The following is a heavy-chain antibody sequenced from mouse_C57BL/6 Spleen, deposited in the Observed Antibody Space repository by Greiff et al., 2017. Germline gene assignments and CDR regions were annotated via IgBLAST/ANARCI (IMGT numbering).Heavy chain of an antibody. Sequence: EVKLEESGPGLVKPSQSLSLTCSVTGYSITSGYYWNWIRQFPGNKLEWMGYISYDGRNNYNPSLKNRISITRDTSKNQFFLKLNSVTTEDTATYYCARGDYYGYFDYWGQGTTRTVSS. J-gene: IGHJ2*01. CDR1: GYSITSGYY. D-gene: IGHD1-1*01. CDR2: ISYDGRN. CDR3: ARGDYYGYFDY. V-gene: IGHV3-6*01.